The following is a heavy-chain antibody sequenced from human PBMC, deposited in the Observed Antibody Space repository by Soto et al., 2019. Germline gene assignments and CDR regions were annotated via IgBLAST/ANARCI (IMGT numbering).Heavy chain of an antibody. V-gene: IGHV4-31*03. J-gene: IGHJ5*02. Sequence: TLSLTCTVSAGSISRGGYYWTWIRQHPGKGLEWIGYIYYSGSTYYNPSPKSRVSISVDTSKNQFSLNLSSVTAADSAVYYCARELFGRSVWFDPWGQGTLVTVSS. CDR1: AGSISRGGYY. D-gene: IGHD3-10*01. CDR3: ARELFGRSVWFDP. CDR2: IYYSGST.